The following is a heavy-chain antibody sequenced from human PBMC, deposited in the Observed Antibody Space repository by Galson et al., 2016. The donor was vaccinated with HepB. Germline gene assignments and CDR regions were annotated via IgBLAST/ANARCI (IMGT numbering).Heavy chain of an antibody. J-gene: IGHJ4*02. CDR1: GFTFSNHY. Sequence: SLRLSCAASGFTFSNHYMSWIRQAPGKGLEWISYVGTGYTYTYYADSVKGRFTISRDNAKNSLYLQMNSLRAEDTAVYYCAREVQGSSSDYWGQGTLVTVSS. CDR3: AREVQGSSSDY. CDR2: VGTGYTYT. D-gene: IGHD6-6*01. V-gene: IGHV3-11*06.